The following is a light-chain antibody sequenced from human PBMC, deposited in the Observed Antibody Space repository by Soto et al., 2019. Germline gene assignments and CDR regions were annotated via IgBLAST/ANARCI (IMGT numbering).Light chain of an antibody. V-gene: IGKV1-8*01. CDR1: QGISSY. CDR2: AAS. J-gene: IGKJ3*01. CDR3: QQYYSYPR. Sequence: AIRMTQSPSSLSASTGDRVTITCRASQGISSYLAWYQQKPRKAPKLLIYAASTLQSGVPSRFSGSGSGTDFTLTISCLQSEDFATYYCQQYYSYPRFGPGTKVDIK.